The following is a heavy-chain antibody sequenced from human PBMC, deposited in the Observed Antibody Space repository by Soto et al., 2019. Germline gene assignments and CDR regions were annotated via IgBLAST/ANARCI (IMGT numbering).Heavy chain of an antibody. CDR2: INHSGST. V-gene: IGHV4-34*01. CDR1: GGSFSDYY. J-gene: IGHJ5*02. CDR3: ARGRVGATNWNWFDP. D-gene: IGHD1-26*01. Sequence: QVQLQQWGAGLLKPSETLSLTCAVYGGSFSDYYWTWIRQPPGKGLEWIGEINHSGSTNYNPSLKSRVTISVHTSKNQSSLKLSSVTAADTSVYYCARGRVGATNWNWFDPWGQGTLVTVSS.